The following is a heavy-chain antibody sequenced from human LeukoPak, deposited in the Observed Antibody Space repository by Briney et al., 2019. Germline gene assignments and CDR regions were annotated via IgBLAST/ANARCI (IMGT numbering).Heavy chain of an antibody. CDR3: AREISGERTYYFDY. CDR2: ISSSGSTI. V-gene: IGHV3-11*01. CDR1: GFTFSDYY. J-gene: IGHJ4*02. D-gene: IGHD1-26*01. Sequence: EGSLRLSCAASGFTFSDYYMSWIRQAPGKGLEWVSYISSSGSTIYYADSVRGRFTISRDNAKNSLYLQMNSLRAEDTAVYYCAREISGERTYYFDYWGQGTLVTVSS.